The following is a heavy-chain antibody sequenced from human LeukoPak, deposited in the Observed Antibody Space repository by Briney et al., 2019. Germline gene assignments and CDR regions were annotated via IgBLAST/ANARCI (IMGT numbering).Heavy chain of an antibody. CDR2: ISPDGRDK. J-gene: IGHJ5*02. D-gene: IGHD3-10*01. CDR3: AKDGATTWFGEAT. V-gene: IGHV3-30*18. CDR1: GFTFSSYG. Sequence: GGSLRLSCAASGFTFSSYGMQWVRQAPGKGLERVALISPDGRDKYYGDSVKGRFTISRDNSKNTLYLQMNSPRAEDTAVYYRAKDGATTWFGEATWGQGTPVTVSS.